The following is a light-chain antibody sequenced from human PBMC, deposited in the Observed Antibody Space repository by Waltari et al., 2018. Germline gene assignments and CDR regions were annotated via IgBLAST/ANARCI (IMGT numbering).Light chain of an antibody. V-gene: IGLV2-14*03. J-gene: IGLJ1*01. CDR3: SSYTTSSTHV. CDR2: DVT. Sequence: QSALTQPASVSASPGQSITISCTGTSSDVGGYNYVSWYQQHPGKAPKLIINDVTNRPSGVSNRFSGSNSGNTASLTISGLQAEDEADYYCSSYTTSSTHVFGTGTKVTVL. CDR1: SSDVGGYNY.